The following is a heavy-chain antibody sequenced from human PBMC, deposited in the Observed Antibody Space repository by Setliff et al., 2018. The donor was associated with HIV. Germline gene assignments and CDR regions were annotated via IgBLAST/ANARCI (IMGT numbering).Heavy chain of an antibody. Sequence: PSETLSLTCTVSGDSISGYYWSWIRQPPGKGLEWIGYIYTSGNTNYNPSLKSRVTISVDTSKNQFSLKLRSVTAADTAVYYCARIVRWELVATSTFFYYYMDVWGKGTTVTVSS. J-gene: IGHJ6*03. CDR1: GDSISGYY. V-gene: IGHV4-4*08. CDR3: ARIVRWELVATSTFFYYYMDV. CDR2: IYTSGNT. D-gene: IGHD1-26*01.